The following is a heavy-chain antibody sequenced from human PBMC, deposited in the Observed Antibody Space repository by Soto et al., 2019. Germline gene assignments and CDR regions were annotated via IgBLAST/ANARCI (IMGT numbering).Heavy chain of an antibody. D-gene: IGHD3-22*01. Sequence: PSETLSLTCTVSGGSISSGGYYWSWIRQHPGKGLEWIGYIYYSGSTYYNPSLKSRVTISVDTSKNQFSLKLSSVTAADTAVYYCARDIIDDSSGYHPLWYFDFWGRGTLVTVSS. J-gene: IGHJ2*01. V-gene: IGHV4-31*03. CDR3: ARDIIDDSSGYHPLWYFDF. CDR2: IYYSGST. CDR1: GGSISSGGYY.